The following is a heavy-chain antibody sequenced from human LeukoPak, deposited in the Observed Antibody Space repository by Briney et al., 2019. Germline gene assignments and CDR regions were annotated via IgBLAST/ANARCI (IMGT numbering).Heavy chain of an antibody. CDR3: AREAYYYDSSGYYYRESHFGY. V-gene: IGHV3-33*01. D-gene: IGHD3-22*01. Sequence: PGRSLRLSCAASGFTFSSYGMHWVRQAPGKGLEWVAVIWYDGSNKYYADSVKGRFTISRDNSKNTLYLQMNSLRAEDTAVYYCAREAYYYDSSGYYYRESHFGYWGQGTLVTVSS. J-gene: IGHJ4*02. CDR1: GFTFSSYG. CDR2: IWYDGSNK.